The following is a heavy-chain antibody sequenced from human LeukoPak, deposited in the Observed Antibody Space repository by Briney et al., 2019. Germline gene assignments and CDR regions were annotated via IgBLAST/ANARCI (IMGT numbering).Heavy chain of an antibody. J-gene: IGHJ4*02. Sequence: SETLSLTCAVYGGSFSGYYWSWIRQPPGKGLEWIGEINRSGSTNYNPSLKSRVTISVDTSKNQFSLKLSSVTAADTAVYYCARGPARHSYGPDYWGQGTLVTVSS. D-gene: IGHD5-18*01. CDR3: ARGPARHSYGPDY. CDR2: INRSGST. V-gene: IGHV4-34*01. CDR1: GGSFSGYY.